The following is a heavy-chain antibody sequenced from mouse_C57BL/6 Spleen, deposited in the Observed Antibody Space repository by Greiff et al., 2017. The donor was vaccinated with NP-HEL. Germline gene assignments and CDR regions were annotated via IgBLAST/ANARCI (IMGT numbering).Heavy chain of an antibody. CDR3: HYLPPFAY. CDR1: GYTFTDYN. D-gene: IGHD1-1*01. J-gene: IGHJ3*01. Sequence: SGPELVKPGASVKMSCKASGYTFTDYNMHWVKQSHGKSLEWIGYINPNNGGTSYNQKFKGKATLTVNKSSSTAYMELRSLTSEDSAVYYCHYLPPFAYWGQGTLVTVSA. CDR2: INPNNGGT. V-gene: IGHV1-22*01.